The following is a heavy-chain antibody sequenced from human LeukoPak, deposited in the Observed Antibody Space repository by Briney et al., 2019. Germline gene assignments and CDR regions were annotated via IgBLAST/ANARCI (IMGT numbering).Heavy chain of an antibody. CDR2: IPYDGSNN. V-gene: IGHV3-30-3*01. D-gene: IGHD3-22*01. J-gene: IGHJ4*02. CDR3: AKDGPPGYYDSSGYLND. CDR1: GFTFSNYP. Sequence: GGSLRLSCAASGFTFSNYPMHWVRQAPGKGLEWVAVIPYDGSNNYYSDSVKGRFTISRDNSKNTLYLQMNSLRPEDTAVYYCAKDGPPGYYDSSGYLNDWGQGTLVTVSS.